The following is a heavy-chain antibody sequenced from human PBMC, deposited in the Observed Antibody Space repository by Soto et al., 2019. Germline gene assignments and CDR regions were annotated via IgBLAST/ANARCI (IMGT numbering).Heavy chain of an antibody. V-gene: IGHV3-66*01. D-gene: IGHD5-12*01. CDR1: GFTVSSNY. J-gene: IGHJ3*02. Sequence: GGSLRLSCAASGFTVSSNYMSWVRQAPGKGLEWVSVIYSGGSTYYADSVKGRFTISRHNSKNTLYLQMNSLRAEDTAVYYCARGGIWLQSLWAFDIWGQGTMVTVSS. CDR3: ARGGIWLQSLWAFDI. CDR2: IYSGGST.